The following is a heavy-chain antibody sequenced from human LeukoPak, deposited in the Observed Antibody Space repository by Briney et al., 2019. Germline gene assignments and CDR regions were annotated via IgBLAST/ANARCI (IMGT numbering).Heavy chain of an antibody. CDR2: ISAYNGNT. D-gene: IGHD6-13*01. V-gene: IGHV1-18*01. J-gene: IGHJ4*02. CDR3: ARHSGFSSSLEVCDY. CDR1: GYTFTSYG. Sequence: ASVKVSCKASGYTFTSYGISWVRQAPGQGLEWMGWISAYNGNTNYARELQGRVTMTTDTSTSTAYMELRSLRSDDTAVYYCARHSGFSSSLEVCDYWGQGTQVTVSS.